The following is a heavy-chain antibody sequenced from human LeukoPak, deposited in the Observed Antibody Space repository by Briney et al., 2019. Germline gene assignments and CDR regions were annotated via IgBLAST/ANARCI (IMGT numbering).Heavy chain of an antibody. CDR1: GFTFSSYD. D-gene: IGHD6-13*01. Sequence: PGGSLRLSCAASGFTFSSYDMSWARQATGKGLEWVSGISGNGGGTYYADSVKGRFTISRDNSKNTLYLQMNSLRAEDTAVYYCAKSFGYSRSWFDYWGQGTLVTVSS. J-gene: IGHJ4*02. CDR3: AKSFGYSRSWFDY. CDR2: ISGNGGGT. V-gene: IGHV3-23*01.